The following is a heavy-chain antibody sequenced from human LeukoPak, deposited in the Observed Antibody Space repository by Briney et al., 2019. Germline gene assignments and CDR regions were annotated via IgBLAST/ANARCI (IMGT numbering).Heavy chain of an antibody. D-gene: IGHD6-19*01. CDR3: ARSSLAVAGSVFDY. J-gene: IGHJ4*02. CDR1: GYTFTSYG. CDR2: ISTYNGNT. Sequence: ASVKVSCKASGYTFTSYGISWVRQAPGQGLEWMGWISTYNGNTNCAQKLQGRVSMTTDTSTSTAYMELRSLRSDDTAVYYCARSSLAVAGSVFDYWGQGTLVTVS. V-gene: IGHV1-18*01.